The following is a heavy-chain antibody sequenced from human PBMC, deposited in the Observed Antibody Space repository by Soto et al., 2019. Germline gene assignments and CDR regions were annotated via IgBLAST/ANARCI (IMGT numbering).Heavy chain of an antibody. V-gene: IGHV3-23*01. CDR2: ISGSGGST. D-gene: IGHD6-19*01. CDR3: AKDPRIAVAATGNWFDP. J-gene: IGHJ5*02. CDR1: GFTFSSYA. Sequence: EVQLLESGGGLVQPGGSLRLSCAASGFTFSSYAMSWVRQAPVKGLEWVSAISGSGGSTYYADSVKGRLTISRDNSKNTMDLQMNSLRAEDTAVYYCAKDPRIAVAATGNWFDPWGQGTLVTVAS.